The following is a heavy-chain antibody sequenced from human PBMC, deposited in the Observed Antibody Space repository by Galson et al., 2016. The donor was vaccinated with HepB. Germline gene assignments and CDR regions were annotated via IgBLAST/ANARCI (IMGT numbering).Heavy chain of an antibody. CDR2: INPSGGST. CDR3: ARDGETYNSGFGN. J-gene: IGHJ4*02. V-gene: IGHV1-46*01. D-gene: IGHD5-18*01. CDR1: GYTFIDYY. Sequence: SVKVSCKASGYTFIDYYMHWVRQAPGQGLEWMGIINPSGGSTSYAQKFQGRLTMTRDTSTSTVYMELGSPQSEDTAVYYCARDGETYNSGFGNWGQGTLVTVSS.